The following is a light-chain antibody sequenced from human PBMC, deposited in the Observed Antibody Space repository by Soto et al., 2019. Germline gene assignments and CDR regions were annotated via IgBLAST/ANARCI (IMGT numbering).Light chain of an antibody. J-gene: IGKJ1*01. CDR2: NAS. CDR1: QSISSW. CDR3: QQYNSYSPPWT. Sequence: DIPMTQSPSTLSASVGDRVTITCRASQSISSWLAWYQQKPGKAPKLLIYNASSLESGVPSRFSGSGTGTEFTFTISILQPEYFESSYCQQYNSYSPPWTFGQVTKVEIK. V-gene: IGKV1-5*03.